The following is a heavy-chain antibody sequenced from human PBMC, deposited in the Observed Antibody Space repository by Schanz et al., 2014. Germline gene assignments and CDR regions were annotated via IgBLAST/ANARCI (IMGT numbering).Heavy chain of an antibody. CDR2: ISYDGSNK. CDR1: GFTFSSYA. CDR3: AKSYDTSGYSGFDY. J-gene: IGHJ4*02. D-gene: IGHD3-22*01. Sequence: QVQLVESGGGVVQPGRSLRLSCAASGFTFSSYAMHWVRQAPGKGLEWVAVISYDGSNKYYADSVKGRFTISRDNSKNTLYLQMNSLRTEDMAVYFCAKSYDTSGYSGFDYWGQGTLVTVSS. V-gene: IGHV3-30-3*02.